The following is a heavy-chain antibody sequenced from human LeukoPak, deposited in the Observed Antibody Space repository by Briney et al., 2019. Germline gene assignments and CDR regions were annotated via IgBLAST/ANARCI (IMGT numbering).Heavy chain of an antibody. CDR3: AKYTAVGVRWFDP. J-gene: IGHJ5*02. CDR1: RFTFSSYA. D-gene: IGHD4-23*01. CDR2: MSGSGGSI. Sequence: GGSLRLSCAASRFTFSSYAMSWVRQAPGKGLEWVSAMSGSGGSIYYADSVKGRFTISRDNSKNTLYLQMNSLRAKDTAVYYCAKYTAVGVRWFDPWGQGTLVTVSS. V-gene: IGHV3-23*01.